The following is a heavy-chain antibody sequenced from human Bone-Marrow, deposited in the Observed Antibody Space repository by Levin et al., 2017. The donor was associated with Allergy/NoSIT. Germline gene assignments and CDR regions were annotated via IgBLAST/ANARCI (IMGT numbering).Heavy chain of an antibody. Sequence: RSGGSLRLSCAASGFTFSPFGMYWVRQAPGKGLEWVAVISSDGRKTEYADSVKGRLIVSRDNSQNTLYLQMSSLTTEDTAVYYCAKDIGSGYTGPYYFASWGQGTLVTVS. CDR1: GFTFSPFG. J-gene: IGHJ4*02. V-gene: IGHV3-30*18. CDR2: ISSDGRKT. CDR3: AKDIGSGYTGPYYFAS. D-gene: IGHD5-18*01.